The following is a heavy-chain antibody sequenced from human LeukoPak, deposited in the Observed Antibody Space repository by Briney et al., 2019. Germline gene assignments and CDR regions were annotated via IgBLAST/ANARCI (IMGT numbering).Heavy chain of an antibody. D-gene: IGHD4-17*01. CDR2: IWYEGSNK. Sequence: PGGSLRLSCAASGFTFTNYSMHCVRQAPGKGLEWVAVIWYEGSNKYYADSLKGRFTISRDNSKNTLYMQMNSLRVEDTAVYYCATAPRGGDYEDYWGQGTLVTVSS. J-gene: IGHJ4*02. CDR3: ATAPRGGDYEDY. CDR1: GFTFTNYS. V-gene: IGHV3-33*01.